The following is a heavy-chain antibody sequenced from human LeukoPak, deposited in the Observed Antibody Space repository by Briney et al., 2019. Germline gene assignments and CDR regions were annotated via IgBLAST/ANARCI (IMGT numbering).Heavy chain of an antibody. CDR3: ARDAGDSGYDYFDY. D-gene: IGHD5-12*01. CDR2: ISYDGSNK. J-gene: IGHJ4*02. V-gene: IGHV3-30-3*01. Sequence: GGSLRLSCAASGFTFSSYAMHWVRQAPGKGLEWVAVISYDGSNKYYADSVKGRFTISRDNSKNTLYLQMNSLTAADTAVYYCARDAGDSGYDYFDYWGQGTLVTVSS. CDR1: GFTFSSYA.